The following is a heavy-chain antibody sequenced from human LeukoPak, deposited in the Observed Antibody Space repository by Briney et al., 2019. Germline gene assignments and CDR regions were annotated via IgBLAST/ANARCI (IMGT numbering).Heavy chain of an antibody. CDR3: PRLSGRYTTSDY. J-gene: IGHJ4*02. Sequence: ASVKVSCKASGYTFTGYYMHWVRQAPAQGLEWMGWINPNSGGTNYAQKFQVRVTMTRDTSISTAYMELNRLRPNDTAVYYCPRLSGRYTTSDYWGQGSLVSVCS. V-gene: IGHV1-2*02. D-gene: IGHD1-26*01. CDR1: GYTFTGYY. CDR2: INPNSGGT.